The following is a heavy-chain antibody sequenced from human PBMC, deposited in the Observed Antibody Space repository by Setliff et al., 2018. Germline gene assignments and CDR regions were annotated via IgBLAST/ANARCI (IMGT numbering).Heavy chain of an antibody. V-gene: IGHV1-18*01. CDR3: ARRPRAVYGSGRRNWFLDY. CDR2: ISPYNGNT. D-gene: IGHD3-10*01. Sequence: ASVKVSCKASGYTFKTYGFTWVRQAPGQGLEWMGWISPYNGNTNSAQKFQGRVTMTTDTSTSTAYVELRSLTSDDTAVYYCARRPRAVYGSGRRNWFLDYWGQGTLVTVSS. J-gene: IGHJ4*02. CDR1: GYTFKTYG.